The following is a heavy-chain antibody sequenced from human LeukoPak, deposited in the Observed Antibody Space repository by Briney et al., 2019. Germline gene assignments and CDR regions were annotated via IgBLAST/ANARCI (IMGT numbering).Heavy chain of an antibody. CDR1: GGSISSYY. J-gene: IGHJ4*02. D-gene: IGHD5-18*01. Sequence: NPSETLSHTCTVSGGSISSYYWSWIRQPPGKGLEWIGYIYYSGSTNYNPSLKSRVTISVDTSKNQFSLKLSSVTAADTAVYYCARAIRGSYGYHYFDYWGQGTLVTVSS. V-gene: IGHV4-59*01. CDR3: ARAIRGSYGYHYFDY. CDR2: IYYSGST.